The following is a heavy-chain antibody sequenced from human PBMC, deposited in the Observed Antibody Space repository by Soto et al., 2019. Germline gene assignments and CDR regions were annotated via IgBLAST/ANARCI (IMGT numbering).Heavy chain of an antibody. J-gene: IGHJ4*02. V-gene: IGHV1-8*01. Sequence: ASVNVSCKASGYTFTSYDINWVRQATGQGLEWMGWMNPNSGNTGHAQKFQGRVTMTRNTSISTAYMELSSLRSEDTAVYYCARGKVDYFDYWGQGTLVTVSS. CDR1: GYTFTSYD. CDR2: MNPNSGNT. D-gene: IGHD1-26*01. CDR3: ARGKVDYFDY.